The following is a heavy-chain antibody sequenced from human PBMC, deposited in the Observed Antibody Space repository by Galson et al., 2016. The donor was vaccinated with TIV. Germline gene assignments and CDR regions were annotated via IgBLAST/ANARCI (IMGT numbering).Heavy chain of an antibody. CDR1: GLSVSINY. J-gene: IGHJ6*02. Sequence: SLRLSCAASGLSVSINYMTWVRQAPGQELEWVSLISHGGKIYYYDSAKSRFTVSRDNSKNTLYLQMNSLRVKDKAVYYCASARLVDATYYYYYYGLDVWGQGTAVTVSS. CDR2: ISHGGKI. D-gene: IGHD1-26*01. V-gene: IGHV3-66*02. CDR3: ASARLVDATYYYYYYGLDV.